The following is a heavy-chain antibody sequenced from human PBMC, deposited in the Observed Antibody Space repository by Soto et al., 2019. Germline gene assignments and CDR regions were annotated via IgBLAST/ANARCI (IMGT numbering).Heavy chain of an antibody. D-gene: IGHD6-13*01. V-gene: IGHV3-21*01. CDR1: GFTFSSYS. J-gene: IGHJ5*02. CDR2: ISSSSSYI. CDR3: ARPIAATNWFDP. Sequence: GGSLRLSCAASGFTFSSYSMNWVRQAPGKGLEWVSSISSSSSYIYYADSVKGRFTISRDNAKNSLYLQMNRLRAEDTAVYYCARPIAATNWFDPWGKGTLVTVYS.